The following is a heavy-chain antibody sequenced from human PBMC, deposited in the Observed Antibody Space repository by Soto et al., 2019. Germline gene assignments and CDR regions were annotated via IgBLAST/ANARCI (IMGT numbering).Heavy chain of an antibody. Sequence: EVQLLESRGGLIQPGGSLRLSCAASGFAFKSYAMSWVRQAPGTGLMWVSTISGTGGTTFYADSVKGRFTISRDNSKNMVYLQMDSLRADDTALYYCTSDPHSAVTTGGWFESWGQGTLVTVSS. CDR1: GFAFKSYA. CDR2: ISGTGGTT. CDR3: TSDPHSAVTTGGWFES. J-gene: IGHJ5*01. V-gene: IGHV3-23*01. D-gene: IGHD4-17*01.